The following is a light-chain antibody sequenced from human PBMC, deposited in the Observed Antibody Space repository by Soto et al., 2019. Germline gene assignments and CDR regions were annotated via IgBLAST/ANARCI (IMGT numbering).Light chain of an antibody. CDR2: STS. CDR3: QQYSKWPLT. V-gene: IGKV3-15*01. Sequence: EIWITQAPSTLCVAPGERATLSCRASQSVSSYLAWYQQKLGQAPRLLMYSTSTRATGIPARFSGSGSGTEFILTISSLQSGDFAVYYCQQYSKWPLTFGGGTKVDIK. J-gene: IGKJ4*01. CDR1: QSVSSY.